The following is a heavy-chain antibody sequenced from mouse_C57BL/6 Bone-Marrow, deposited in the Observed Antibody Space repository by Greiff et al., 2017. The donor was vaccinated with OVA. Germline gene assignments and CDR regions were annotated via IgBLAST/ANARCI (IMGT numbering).Heavy chain of an antibody. CDR1: GYAFSSSW. CDR3: AIRNSNPFAY. Sequence: VKLMESGPELVKPGASVKISCKASGYAFSSSWMNWVKQRPGKGLEWIGRIYPGDGDTNYNGKFKGKATLTADKSSSTAYMQLSSLTSEDSAVYFCAIRNSNPFAYWGQGTLVTVSA. J-gene: IGHJ3*01. V-gene: IGHV1-82*01. D-gene: IGHD2-5*01. CDR2: IYPGDGDT.